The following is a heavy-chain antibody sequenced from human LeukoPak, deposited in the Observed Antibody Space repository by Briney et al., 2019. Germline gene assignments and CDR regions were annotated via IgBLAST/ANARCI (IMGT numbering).Heavy chain of an antibody. J-gene: IGHJ4*02. CDR1: GFIFSSYA. CDR2: ISSSSSYR. D-gene: IGHD5-24*01. CDR3: AREGYSPRDGYNFNFDY. Sequence: GGSLRLSCAGTGFIFSSYAMSWVRQAPGKGLEWVSSISSSSSYRYYADSVKGRFTISRDNAKNSLYLQMNSLRAEDTAVYYCAREGYSPRDGYNFNFDYWGQGTLVTVSS. V-gene: IGHV3-21*01.